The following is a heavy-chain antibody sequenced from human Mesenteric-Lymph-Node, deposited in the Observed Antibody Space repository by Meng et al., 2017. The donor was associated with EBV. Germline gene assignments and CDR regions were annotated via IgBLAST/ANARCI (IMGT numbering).Heavy chain of an antibody. CDR1: GYTFNTQC. Sequence: QVHRCHSGPAASTPVSTVKVHCKTSGYTFNTQCPFWLRQAPGQLLEWMGCISVPNGDSDYAQELQGRVTMTTDTSTSTAYMELRSLRSDDTAVYYCARVWLWFGELGWFNPWGQGTLVTVSS. CDR3: ARVWLWFGELGWFNP. CDR2: ISVPNGDS. J-gene: IGHJ5*02. V-gene: IGHV1-18*01. D-gene: IGHD3-10*01.